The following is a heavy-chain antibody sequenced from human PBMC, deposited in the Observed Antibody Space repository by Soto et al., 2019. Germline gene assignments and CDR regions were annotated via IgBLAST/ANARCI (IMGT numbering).Heavy chain of an antibody. CDR3: TRAGIDKTGTTHYYYGMDV. CDR2: IRSKGYGGTI. V-gene: IGHV3-49*04. Sequence: SLRLSCTASGFTFGDNAVSWVRQAPGKGLEWVGFIRSKGYGGTIEYAASVKGRFTISRDDSKSIAYLQMNSLKTEDTAVYYCTRAGIDKTGTTHYYYGMDVWGQGITVTVYS. CDR1: GFTFGDNA. J-gene: IGHJ6*02. D-gene: IGHD1-1*01.